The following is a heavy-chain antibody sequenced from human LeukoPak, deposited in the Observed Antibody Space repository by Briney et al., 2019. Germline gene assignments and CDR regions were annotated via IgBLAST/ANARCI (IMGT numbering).Heavy chain of an antibody. CDR1: GGTFSSYA. J-gene: IGHJ4*02. D-gene: IGHD6-19*01. CDR3: ARAGGGYVAGYPAYYFDY. CDR2: IIPIFGTA. Sequence: SVKVSCKASGGTFSSYAISWVRQAPGQGLEWMGGIIPIFGTANYAQKFQGRVTITADESTSTAYMELSSLRSEATAVYYCARAGGGYVAGYPAYYFDYWGQGTLVTVSS. V-gene: IGHV1-69*01.